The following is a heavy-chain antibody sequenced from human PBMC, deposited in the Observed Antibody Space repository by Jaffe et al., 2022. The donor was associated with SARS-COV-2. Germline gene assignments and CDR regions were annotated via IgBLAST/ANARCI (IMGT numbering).Heavy chain of an antibody. CDR3: ARALIPLVVRGVPIDY. CDR2: ISYDGSNK. V-gene: IGHV3-30*04. J-gene: IGHJ4*02. Sequence: QVQLVESGGGVVQPGRSLRLSCAASGFTFSSYAMHWVRQAPGKGLEWVAVISYDGSNKYYADSVKGRFTISRDNSKNTLYLQMNSLRAEDTAVYYCARALIPLVVRGVPIDYWGQGTLVTVSS. CDR1: GFTFSSYA. D-gene: IGHD3-10*01.